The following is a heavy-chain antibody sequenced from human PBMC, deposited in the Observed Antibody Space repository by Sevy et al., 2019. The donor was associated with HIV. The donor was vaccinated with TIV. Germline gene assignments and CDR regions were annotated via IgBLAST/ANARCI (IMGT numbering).Heavy chain of an antibody. CDR1: GFSYMPYA. Sequence: GGSLRLSCAASGFSYMPYAMSWVRQAPGKGLEWVSGISGSSGLTYYADSVKGCFTISKDNSKNKLYLQMKNLRADDTAVYYCAKGTVAAPVGNYFDHWGHGALVTVSS. CDR3: AKGTVAAPVGNYFDH. D-gene: IGHD6-25*01. V-gene: IGHV3-23*01. CDR2: ISGSSGLT. J-gene: IGHJ4*01.